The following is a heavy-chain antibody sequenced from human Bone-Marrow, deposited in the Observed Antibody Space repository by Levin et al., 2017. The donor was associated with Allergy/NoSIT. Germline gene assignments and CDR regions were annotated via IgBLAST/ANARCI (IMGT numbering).Heavy chain of an antibody. J-gene: IGHJ4*02. Sequence: NSSETLSLTCAVYGGSFSGYHWSWIRQPPGKGLEWIGEMYHSGSTNYNPSLKSRITISVDTSKNQFSLSLSSVTAADTAVYYCARISGYDSSFDYWGQGTLVTVSS. CDR2: MYHSGST. V-gene: IGHV4-34*01. CDR3: ARISGYDSSFDY. D-gene: IGHD5-12*01. CDR1: GGSFSGYH.